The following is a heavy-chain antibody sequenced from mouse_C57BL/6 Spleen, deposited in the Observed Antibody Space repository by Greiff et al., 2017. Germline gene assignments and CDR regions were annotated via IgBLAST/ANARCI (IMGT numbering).Heavy chain of an antibody. J-gene: IGHJ4*01. Sequence: EVQLVESGGGLVQPGGSLKLSCAASGFTFSDYGMAWVRQAPRKGPEWVAFISNLAYSIYYADTVTGRFTISRENAKNTLYLEMSSLRAEDTAMYYCARQAGYAMDYWGQGTSVTVSS. V-gene: IGHV5-15*01. CDR3: ARQAGYAMDY. CDR2: ISNLAYSI. CDR1: GFTFSDYG. D-gene: IGHD4-1*01.